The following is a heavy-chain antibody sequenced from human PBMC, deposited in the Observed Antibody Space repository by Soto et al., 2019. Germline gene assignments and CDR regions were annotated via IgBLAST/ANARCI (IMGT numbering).Heavy chain of an antibody. J-gene: IGHJ4*02. Sequence: QVQLVESGGGGAQPGRSLRLSCATSGFTFSSFIMHWVRQAPGKGLEWVAVIYHDGLNKYYADSVKGRFTISRDNSKNTLYLQMNSLRVEDTAVYYCASRVGAVDYWGQGTLVTVSS. CDR1: GFTFSSFI. V-gene: IGHV3-33*01. D-gene: IGHD3-16*01. CDR3: ASRVGAVDY. CDR2: IYHDGLNK.